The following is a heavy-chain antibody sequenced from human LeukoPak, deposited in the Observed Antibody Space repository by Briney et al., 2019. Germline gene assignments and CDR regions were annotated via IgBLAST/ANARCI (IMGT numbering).Heavy chain of an antibody. V-gene: IGHV4-28*01. CDR3: ARKENVYYYFDY. Sequence: SETLSLTCAVSGYSITSSSWWGWIRQPPGKGLEWIGYIYHSGTTYYNPSPQSRVTMSVDTSKNQFSLKLSSVTAVDTAVYYCARKENVYYYFDYWGQGTLVTVSS. CDR2: IYHSGTT. CDR1: GYSITSSSW. J-gene: IGHJ4*02. D-gene: IGHD3-10*01.